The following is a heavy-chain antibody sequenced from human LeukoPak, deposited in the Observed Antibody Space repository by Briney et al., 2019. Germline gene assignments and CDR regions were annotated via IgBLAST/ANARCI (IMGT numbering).Heavy chain of an antibody. CDR1: GGSISSYY. D-gene: IGHD1/OR15-1a*01. V-gene: IGHV4-59*06. Sequence: SETLSLTCTVSGGSISSYYWSWIRQPAGKGLEWIGYIYYSGSTYYNPSLKSRVTISVDTSKNQFSLKLSSVTAADTAVYYCARENIISFGPYYFDYWGQGTLVTVSS. J-gene: IGHJ4*02. CDR2: IYYSGST. CDR3: ARENIISFGPYYFDY.